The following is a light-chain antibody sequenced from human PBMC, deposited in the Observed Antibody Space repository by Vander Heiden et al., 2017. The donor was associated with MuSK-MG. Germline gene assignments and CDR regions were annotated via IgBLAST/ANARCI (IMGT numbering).Light chain of an antibody. Sequence: IQLTQSPSTLSASVGDTLTITCRASQSISSWLAWYQQKPGKAPKVLIYKASNLESGVPSRFSGSGSGTEFTLTISSLQPDDFATYYCRQHNSYPLTFGGGTKVEIK. V-gene: IGKV1-5*03. CDR3: RQHNSYPLT. CDR1: QSISSW. CDR2: KAS. J-gene: IGKJ4*01.